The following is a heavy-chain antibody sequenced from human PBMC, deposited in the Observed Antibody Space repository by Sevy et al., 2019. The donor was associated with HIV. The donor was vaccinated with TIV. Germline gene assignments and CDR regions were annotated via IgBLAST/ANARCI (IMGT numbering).Heavy chain of an antibody. J-gene: IGHJ2*01. CDR2: IFYSGST. CDR1: GGSISSSSYD. V-gene: IGHV4-39*01. Sequence: SETLSLTCTVSGGSISSSSYDWGWIRQPPGKGLEWIASIFYSGSTYYNPSLKSRVIISVDTSKNQFSLKLTSVTAADTAVYYCARGGEGVIPSPVIGLGPWRKYWYFDLWGRGTLVTVSS. D-gene: IGHD3-10*01. CDR3: ARGGEGVIPSPVIGLGPWRKYWYFDL.